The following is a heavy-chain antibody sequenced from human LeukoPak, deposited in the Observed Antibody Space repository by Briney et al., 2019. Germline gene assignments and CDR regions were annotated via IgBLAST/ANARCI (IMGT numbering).Heavy chain of an antibody. CDR1: GFTFSSYW. Sequence: GGSPRLSCAASGFTFSSYWMHWVRQGPGKGLVWVARINNDGRSTSYVDSVKGRFTISRDNAKNTLYLQMNSVRAEDTAVYYCVRDVWGDRDSYFDSWGQGTLVTVSS. CDR2: INNDGRST. J-gene: IGHJ4*02. D-gene: IGHD2-21*01. CDR3: VRDVWGDRDSYFDS. V-gene: IGHV3-74*01.